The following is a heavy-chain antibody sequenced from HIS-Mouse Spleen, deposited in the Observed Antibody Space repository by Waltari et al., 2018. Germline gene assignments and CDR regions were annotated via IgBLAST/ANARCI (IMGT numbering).Heavy chain of an antibody. CDR3: AKVNSGSYYFDY. CDR1: GFTFSSHA. V-gene: IGHV3-30*18. CDR2: ISYDGSNK. J-gene: IGHJ4*02. D-gene: IGHD1-26*01. Sequence: QVQLVESGGGVVQPGRSLRLPCAASGFTFSSHAMHWVRQAPGKGLEWVAVISYDGSNKYYADSVKGRFTISRDNSKNTLYLQMNSLRAEDTAVYYCAKVNSGSYYFDYWGQGTLVTVSS.